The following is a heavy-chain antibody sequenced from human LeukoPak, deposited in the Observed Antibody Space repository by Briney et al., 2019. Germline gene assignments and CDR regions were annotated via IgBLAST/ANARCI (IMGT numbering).Heavy chain of an antibody. J-gene: IGHJ6*03. CDR2: IYYSGST. D-gene: IGHD6-25*01. Sequence: SETLSLTCTVSGGSISSHYWSWIRQPPGKGLEWIGYIYYSGSTNYNPSLKSRVTISVGTSKNQFSLKLSSVTAAGTAVYYCARRTAHYYYYYMDVWGKGTTVTVSS. CDR3: ARRTAHYYYYYMDV. V-gene: IGHV4-59*11. CDR1: GGSISSHY.